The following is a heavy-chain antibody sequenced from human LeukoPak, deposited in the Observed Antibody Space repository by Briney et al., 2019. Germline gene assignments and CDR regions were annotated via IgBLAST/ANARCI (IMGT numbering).Heavy chain of an antibody. J-gene: IGHJ3*02. D-gene: IGHD3-10*01. CDR1: GGSFSGYY. CDR3: AAGFGELGHDAFDI. CDR2: INHSGST. V-gene: IGHV4-34*01. Sequence: SETLSLTCAVYGGSFSGYYWSWIRQPPGKGLEWIGEINHSGSTNYDPSLKSRVTISVDTSKNQFSLKLSSVTAADTAVYYCAAGFGELGHDAFDIWGQGTMVTASS.